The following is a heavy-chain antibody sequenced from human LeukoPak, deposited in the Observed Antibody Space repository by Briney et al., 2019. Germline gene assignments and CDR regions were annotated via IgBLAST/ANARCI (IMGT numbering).Heavy chain of an antibody. CDR1: GFTFSNYG. CDR2: ISGSGGST. V-gene: IGHV3-23*01. Sequence: GGSLRLSCAASGFTFSNYGISWVRQAPGKGLEWVSGISGSGGSTYYTDSVKGRFTISRDNSKNTVYLPMNSLRAEDTAVYYCAKWGGYGDYWGQGTLVTVSS. CDR3: AKWGGYGDY. J-gene: IGHJ4*02. D-gene: IGHD3-16*01.